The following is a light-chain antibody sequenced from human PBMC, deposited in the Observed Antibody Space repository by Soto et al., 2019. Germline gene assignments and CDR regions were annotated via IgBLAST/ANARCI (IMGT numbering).Light chain of an antibody. CDR3: QQRSNWPRT. CDR2: DAS. V-gene: IGKV3-11*01. CDR1: QSVSRY. J-gene: IGKJ3*01. Sequence: IVLTQSPATLSLFPGERATLSCRASQSVSRYLAWYQQKPGQAPRLLIYDASNRATGIPARFSGSGSVTDFTLTISSLEPEDFAVYYCQQRSNWPRTFGPGTKVDIK.